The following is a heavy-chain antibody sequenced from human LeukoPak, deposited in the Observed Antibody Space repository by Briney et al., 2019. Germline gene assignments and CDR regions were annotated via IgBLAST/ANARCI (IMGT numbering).Heavy chain of an antibody. CDR3: AKSSGYGRKWFDP. CDR2: IYYSGST. D-gene: IGHD3-22*01. CDR1: GGSISSGGYY. V-gene: IGHV4-31*03. J-gene: IGHJ5*02. Sequence: SQTLSLTCTVSGGSISSGGYYWSWIRQHPGKGLEWIGYIYYSGSTYYNPSLKSRVTISVDTSKNQFSLKLSSVTAADTAVYYCAKSSGYGRKWFDPWGQGTLVTVSS.